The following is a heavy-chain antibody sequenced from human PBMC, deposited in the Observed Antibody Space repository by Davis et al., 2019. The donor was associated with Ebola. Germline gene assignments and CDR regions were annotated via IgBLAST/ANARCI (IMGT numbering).Heavy chain of an antibody. CDR1: GDSISRYY. J-gene: IGHJ6*03. Sequence: PSETLSLTFTVSGDSISRYYWSWIRQPPGKGLEWIGYIYDSGITNYNPSLKSRVTISVDTSKNQFSLKLSSVTAADTAVYYCARHPPLAQSSGYRYYYMDVWGKGTTVTVSS. CDR3: ARHPPLAQSSGYRYYYMDV. D-gene: IGHD6-19*01. CDR2: IYDSGIT. V-gene: IGHV4-59*01.